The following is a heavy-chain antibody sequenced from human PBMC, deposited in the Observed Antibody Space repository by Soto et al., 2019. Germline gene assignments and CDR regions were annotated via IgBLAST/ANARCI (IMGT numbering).Heavy chain of an antibody. CDR1: GFTFSSYG. J-gene: IGHJ6*02. V-gene: IGHV3-30*18. CDR3: AKEGGGSWHRYYYYGMDV. D-gene: IGHD6-13*01. Sequence: LRLSCAASGFTFSSYGMHWVRQAPGKGLEWVAVISYDGSNKYYADSVKGRFTISRDNSKNTLYLQMNSLRAEDTAVYYCAKEGGGSWHRYYYYGMDVWGQGTTVTVSS. CDR2: ISYDGSNK.